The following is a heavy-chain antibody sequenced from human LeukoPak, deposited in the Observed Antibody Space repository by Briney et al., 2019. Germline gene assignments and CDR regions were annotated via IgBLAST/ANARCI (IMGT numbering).Heavy chain of an antibody. D-gene: IGHD3-10*01. V-gene: IGHV1-46*01. Sequence: ASVKVSCKASGYSFTSNFIHWVRQAPGQGLEWMGMIYPRDGSTSYAQKFQGRVTVTRDTSTSTVHMELSGLRSEDTAVYYCVGARITMVRGVIKTHYYYYYGMDVWGQGTTVTVSS. CDR2: IYPRDGST. CDR3: VGARITMVRGVIKTHYYYYYGMDV. CDR1: GYSFTSNF. J-gene: IGHJ6*02.